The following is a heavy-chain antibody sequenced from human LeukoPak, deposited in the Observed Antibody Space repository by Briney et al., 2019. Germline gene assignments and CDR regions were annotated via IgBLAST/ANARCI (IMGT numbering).Heavy chain of an antibody. V-gene: IGHV4-59*01. J-gene: IGHJ4*02. CDR1: GGSISSYY. D-gene: IGHD3-22*01. CDR3: ARQGYYYDSSGYYYYFDY. CDR2: IYYSGST. Sequence: PSETLSLTCTVSGGSISSYYWSWIRQPPGKGPEWIGYIYYSGSTNYNPSLKSRVTISVDTSKNQFSLKLSSVTAADTAVYYCARQGYYYDSSGYYYYFDYWGQGTLVTVSS.